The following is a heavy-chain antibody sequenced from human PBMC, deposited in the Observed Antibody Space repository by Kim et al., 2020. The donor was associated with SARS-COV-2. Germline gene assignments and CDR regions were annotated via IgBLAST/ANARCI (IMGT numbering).Heavy chain of an antibody. CDR3: ARHMWRAFDT. D-gene: IGHD2-21*01. J-gene: IGHJ3*02. V-gene: IGHV4-34*12. CDR2: ILNSEIT. Sequence: SETLSLTCAVSGGPFSGYYWTWIRQTPGEGLEWVGEILNSEITKYNPSLRSRLTISMDTSKNLFSLKLTSVTAADTAIYYCARHMWRAFDTWGQGTMVTVSS. CDR1: GGPFSGYY.